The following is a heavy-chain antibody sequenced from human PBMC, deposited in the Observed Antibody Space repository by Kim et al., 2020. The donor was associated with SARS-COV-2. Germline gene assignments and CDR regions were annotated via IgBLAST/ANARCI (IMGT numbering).Heavy chain of an antibody. D-gene: IGHD3-16*01. Sequence: SETLSLTCAVYGGSFSGYYWSWIRQPPGKGLEWIGEINHSGSTNYNPSLKSRVTISVDTSKNQFSLKLSSVTAADTAVYYCARGAWGSDYWGQGTLVTVS. J-gene: IGHJ4*02. V-gene: IGHV4-34*01. CDR2: INHSGST. CDR3: ARGAWGSDY. CDR1: GGSFSGYY.